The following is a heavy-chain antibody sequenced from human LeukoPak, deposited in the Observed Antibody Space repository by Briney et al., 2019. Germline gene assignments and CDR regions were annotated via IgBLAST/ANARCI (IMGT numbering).Heavy chain of an antibody. CDR3: ARHRPHYDILTGGSH. V-gene: IGHV4-39*01. CDR1: GGSISSSSYY. CDR2: IYYSGST. Sequence: PSETLSLTCTVSGGSISSSSYYWGWIRQPPGKGLEWIGSIYYSGSTYYNPSLKSRVTISVDTSKNQFSLKLSSVTAADTAVYYCARHRPHYDILTGGSHWGQGTLVTVSS. J-gene: IGHJ4*02. D-gene: IGHD3-9*01.